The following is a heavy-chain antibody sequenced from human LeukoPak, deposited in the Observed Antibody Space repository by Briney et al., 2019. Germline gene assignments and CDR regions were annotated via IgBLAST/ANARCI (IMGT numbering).Heavy chain of an antibody. J-gene: IGHJ4*02. CDR1: GYTLTELS. Sequence: ASVKVSCKVSGYTLTELSMHWVRQAPGKGLEWMGGFDPEDGETIYAQKFQGRVTMTEDTSTDTAYMELSSLRSEDTAVYYCATAAPPQWELLPFDYWGQGTLVTVSS. CDR3: ATAAPPQWELLPFDY. D-gene: IGHD1-26*01. V-gene: IGHV1-24*01. CDR2: FDPEDGET.